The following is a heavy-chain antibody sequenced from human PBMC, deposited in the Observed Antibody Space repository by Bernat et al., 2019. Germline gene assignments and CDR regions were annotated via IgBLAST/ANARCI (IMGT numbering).Heavy chain of an antibody. D-gene: IGHD3-9*01. CDR3: ARGYDILTGYYGYYLDY. V-gene: IGHV1-2*04. J-gene: IGHJ4*02. Sequence: QVQLVQSGAEVKKPGASVKVSCKASGYTFTGYYMHWVRQAPGQGLEWMGWINPNSGGTNYAQKFQGWVTMTRDTSISTAYIELSRLRSDDTAVYYCARGYDILTGYYGYYLDYWGQGTLVTVSS. CDR1: GYTFTGYY. CDR2: INPNSGGT.